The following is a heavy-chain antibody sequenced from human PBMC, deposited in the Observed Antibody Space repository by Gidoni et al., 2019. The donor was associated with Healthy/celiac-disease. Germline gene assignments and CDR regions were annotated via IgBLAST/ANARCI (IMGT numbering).Heavy chain of an antibody. CDR2: ISSSSSYI. Sequence: EVQLVESGGGRVKPGGSRRLYCAASGFSSSSYSTNWVRQAPGKGLEWVSSISSSSSYIYYADSVKGRFTISRDNAKNSLYLQMNSLRAEETAVYYCARDLKGVREWLGYYYYGMDVWGQGTTVTVSS. J-gene: IGHJ6*02. CDR1: GFSSSSYS. V-gene: IGHV3-21*01. D-gene: IGHD2-8*01. CDR3: ARDLKGVREWLGYYYYGMDV.